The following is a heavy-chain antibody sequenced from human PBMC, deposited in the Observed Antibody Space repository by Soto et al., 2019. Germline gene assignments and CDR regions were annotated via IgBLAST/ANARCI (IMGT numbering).Heavy chain of an antibody. CDR3: ARALPRYIVGLMMYFGY. Sequence: QVQLVQSGAEVRKPGASVKVSCKASGYTFTSYYLHWVRQAPGQGLEWMGMITPSDGSRTYAQEFQGRVTMTRDTSTSTVYMDMSSLRSEDTAVYYCARALPRYIVGLMMYFGYWCQGTLVTVSS. CDR1: GYTFTSYY. D-gene: IGHD1-26*01. J-gene: IGHJ4*02. CDR2: ITPSDGSR. V-gene: IGHV1-46*01.